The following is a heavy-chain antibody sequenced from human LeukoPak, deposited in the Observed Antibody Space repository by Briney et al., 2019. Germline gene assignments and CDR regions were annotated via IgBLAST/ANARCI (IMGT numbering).Heavy chain of an antibody. CDR2: IYYSGNT. D-gene: IGHD5-24*01. Sequence: PSETLSLTCTVSAGSISTYYWSWIRQPPGKGLDWIGYIYYSGNTNYNPSLKSRITISVDTSKNQFSLKLSSVTASDTAVYYCARHQGPRDGYNYGRAFDIWGQGTMVTVSS. CDR1: AGSISTYY. J-gene: IGHJ3*02. V-gene: IGHV4-59*08. CDR3: ARHQGPRDGYNYGRAFDI.